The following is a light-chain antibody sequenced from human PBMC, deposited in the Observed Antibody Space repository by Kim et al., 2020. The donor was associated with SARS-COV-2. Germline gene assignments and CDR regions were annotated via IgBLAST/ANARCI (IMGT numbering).Light chain of an antibody. CDR1: KLGDKY. V-gene: IGLV3-1*01. CDR2: QDN. Sequence: VSPGQTAYITCSGNKLGDKYVCWYQQKPGLSPVLVIYQDNKRPSGIPERFSGSNSGTTATLTISGTQAMDEADYYCQAWDSSTVVFGGGTQLTVL. J-gene: IGLJ2*01. CDR3: QAWDSSTVV.